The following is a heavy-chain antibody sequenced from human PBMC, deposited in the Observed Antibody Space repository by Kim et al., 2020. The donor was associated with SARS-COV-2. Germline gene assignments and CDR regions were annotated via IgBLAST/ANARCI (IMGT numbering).Heavy chain of an antibody. D-gene: IGHD6-13*01. Sequence: STNYNPSLKSRVTISVDKSKNQFSLKLSSVTAADTAVYYCARGSRDAFDIWGQGTMVTVSS. J-gene: IGHJ3*02. V-gene: IGHV4-4*02. CDR3: ARGSRDAFDI. CDR2: ST.